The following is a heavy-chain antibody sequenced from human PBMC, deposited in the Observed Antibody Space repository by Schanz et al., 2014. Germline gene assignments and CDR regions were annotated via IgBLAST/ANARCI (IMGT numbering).Heavy chain of an antibody. CDR3: ARGGYSSGWYDRDIAHFDY. CDR1: GGTFSSFG. J-gene: IGHJ4*02. Sequence: VQLEQSGAEVKKPGSSVKVSCKASGGTFSSFGITWVRQAPGQGLEWMGWINGYNGHTLYAQRFQGRVTITADKSSDTAYMELSSLRSEDTAVYYCARGGYSSGWYDRDIAHFDYWGQGTLVTVSS. V-gene: IGHV1-69*04. CDR2: INGYNGHT. D-gene: IGHD6-19*01.